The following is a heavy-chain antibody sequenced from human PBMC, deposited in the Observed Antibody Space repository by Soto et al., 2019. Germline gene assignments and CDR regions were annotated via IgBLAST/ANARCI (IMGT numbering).Heavy chain of an antibody. CDR1: GFSVSSNGVG. J-gene: IGHJ3*01. CDR3: AHWGATVVPGGRGPTFDV. Sequence: QITLKETGPTLVRPTQTLTLTCSFSGFSVSSNGVGVGWIRQPPGKDLEWLALIYWDDDKRYSPSLKSRLTITKDNSKNQVVLILTSIDPVDTATYYCAHWGATVVPGGRGPTFDVWGQGTPVIVSS. CDR2: IYWDDDK. V-gene: IGHV2-5*02. D-gene: IGHD3-10*01.